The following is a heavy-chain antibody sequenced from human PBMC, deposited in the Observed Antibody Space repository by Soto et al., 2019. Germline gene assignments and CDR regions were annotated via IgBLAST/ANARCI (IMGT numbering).Heavy chain of an antibody. Sequence: SETLSLTCTVSGGSISSSSYYWGWIRQPPGKGLEWIGSIYYSGSTNYNPSLKSRVTISVDTSKNQFSLKLSSVTAADTAVYYCARRYSSSFDYWGQGTLVTVSS. V-gene: IGHV4-39*07. CDR2: IYYSGST. CDR3: ARRYSSSFDY. CDR1: GGSISSSSYY. J-gene: IGHJ4*02. D-gene: IGHD6-13*01.